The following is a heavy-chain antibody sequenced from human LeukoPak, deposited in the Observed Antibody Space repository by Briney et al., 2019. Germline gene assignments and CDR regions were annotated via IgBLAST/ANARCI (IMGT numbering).Heavy chain of an antibody. CDR1: GFTFSSYS. Sequence: GGSLRLSCAAPGFTFSSYSMNWVRQAPGKGLEWVSYISGSTSTIYYADSVKGRFTISRDNAKNSLYLQMNSLRAEDTAVYYCARALRFDPWGQGTLVTVSS. J-gene: IGHJ5*02. V-gene: IGHV3-48*04. CDR3: ARALRFDP. CDR2: ISGSTSTI.